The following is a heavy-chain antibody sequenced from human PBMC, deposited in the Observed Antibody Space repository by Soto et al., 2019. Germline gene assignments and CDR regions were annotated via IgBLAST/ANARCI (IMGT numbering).Heavy chain of an antibody. J-gene: IGHJ6*02. CDR1: GFTFSSYA. CDR3: EKMGARKKIANYYSYGMDV. V-gene: IGHV3-23*01. Sequence: PGGSLRLSCAASGFTFSSYAMSWVRQAPGKGLEWVSAISGSGGSTYYADSVKGRFTISRDNSKNTLYLQMNSLRAEDKAVYYCEKMGARKKIANYYSYGMDVWGQGTKVTVSS. D-gene: IGHD3-16*01. CDR2: ISGSGGST.